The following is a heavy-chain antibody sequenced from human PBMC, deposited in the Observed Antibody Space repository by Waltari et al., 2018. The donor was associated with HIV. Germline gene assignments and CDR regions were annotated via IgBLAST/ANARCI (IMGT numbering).Heavy chain of an antibody. CDR2: IRYDGSNE. CDR3: AKHHLSGSYSD. V-gene: IGHV3-30*02. J-gene: IGHJ4*02. Sequence: QVHLVESGGGVVQPGGSLRLSCAPSGFTFISYGMHWVRQAPGKGLEWVAFIRYDGSNEYYADSVKGRFTISRDNSKNTLYLQMSSLKAEDTAVYYCAKHHLSGSYSDWGQGTLVTVSS. D-gene: IGHD1-26*01. CDR1: GFTFISYG.